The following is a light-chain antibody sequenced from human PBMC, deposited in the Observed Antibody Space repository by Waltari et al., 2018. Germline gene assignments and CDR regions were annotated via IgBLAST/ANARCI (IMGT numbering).Light chain of an antibody. V-gene: IGLV1-40*01. CDR1: GPNTGAGYD. Sequence: QSVLTQPPSVSGAPGQRVTISCTWIGPNTGAGYDVHWYPQLPRAAPKLLIYGSTSRPLGVPARFFGSTSGASASLAIIGLQAEDEADYYCQSYDTSLSVVFGGGTKLTVL. CDR2: GST. CDR3: QSYDTSLSVV. J-gene: IGLJ3*02.